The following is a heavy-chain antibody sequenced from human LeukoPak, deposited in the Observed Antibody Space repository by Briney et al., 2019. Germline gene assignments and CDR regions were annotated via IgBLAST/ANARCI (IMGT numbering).Heavy chain of an antibody. Sequence: GGSLRLSCTPSGFPFSSYWMLWVRQAPGKGLVWVSRISGDGNVTTYADSVKGRFTISRDNTKNILYLQMDNLRAEDTATYYCAGSQFDYWGQGTLVTVSS. CDR1: GFPFSSYW. J-gene: IGHJ4*02. CDR2: ISGDGNVT. V-gene: IGHV3-74*03. CDR3: AGSQFDY.